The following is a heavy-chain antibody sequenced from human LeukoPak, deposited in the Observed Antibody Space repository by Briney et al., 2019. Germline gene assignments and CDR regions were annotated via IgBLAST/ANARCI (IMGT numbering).Heavy chain of an antibody. CDR2: MYTSGDT. Sequence: PSETLSLTCSVSGDSIRNYWWNWIRQPAGKELERIGRMYTSGDTNYNPSLESRVTMSVDTSKNQVSLRLTSVIAADTAVYYCARGSREMATIFDYWGQGTLVTVSS. J-gene: IGHJ4*02. CDR1: GDSIRNYW. D-gene: IGHD5-24*01. V-gene: IGHV4-4*07. CDR3: ARGSREMATIFDY.